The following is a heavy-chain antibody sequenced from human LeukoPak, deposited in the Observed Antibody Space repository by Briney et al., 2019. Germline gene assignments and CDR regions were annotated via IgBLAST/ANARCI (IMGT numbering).Heavy chain of an antibody. J-gene: IGHJ6*03. Sequence: SETLSLTCTVSGGSISSYYWSWIRQPPGKGLEWIGYIYYSGSTYYNPSLKSRVTISVDTSKNQFSLNLSSVTAADTAVYYCARDGYHDYYYYYYMDVWGKGTTVTVSS. V-gene: IGHV4-59*12. CDR2: IYYSGST. CDR3: ARDGYHDYYYYYYMDV. CDR1: GGSISSYY. D-gene: IGHD5-18*01.